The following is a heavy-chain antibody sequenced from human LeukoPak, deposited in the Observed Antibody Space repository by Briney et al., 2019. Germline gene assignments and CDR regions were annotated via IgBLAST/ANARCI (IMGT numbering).Heavy chain of an antibody. CDR2: IYSGGST. D-gene: IGHD3-9*01. CDR3: ARAPPLLRYFDW. J-gene: IGHJ4*02. Sequence: GGSLRLSCAASGFTVSSNYMSWVRQAPGKGLEWVSVIYSGGSTYYADSVKGRFTISRDNSKNTLYLQMNSLRAEDTAVYYRARAPPLLRYFDWWGQGTLVTVSS. CDR1: GFTVSSNY. V-gene: IGHV3-66*01.